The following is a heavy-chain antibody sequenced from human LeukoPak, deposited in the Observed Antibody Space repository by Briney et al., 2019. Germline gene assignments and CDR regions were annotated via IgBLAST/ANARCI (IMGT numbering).Heavy chain of an antibody. CDR1: GFTFSSYA. J-gene: IGHJ3*01. D-gene: IGHD3-9*01. CDR3: ARVLLGMSAFDL. Sequence: GSLRLSCVVSGFTFSSYAMSWVRQAPGKGLEWVSGISGSGGSTYYADSVKGRFTISRDNTKNTLYLQMNSLRADDTAVYSCARVLLGMSAFDLWGQGTMVSVSS. CDR2: ISGSGGST. V-gene: IGHV3-23*01.